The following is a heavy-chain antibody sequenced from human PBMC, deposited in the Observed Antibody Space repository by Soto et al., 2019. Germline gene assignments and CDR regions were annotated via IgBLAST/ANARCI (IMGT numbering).Heavy chain of an antibody. CDR1: GFSLSTSGVG. CDR2: IYWDDDT. CDR3: AHSRYSSGRLCFDY. Sequence: QITLKESGPALVKPTQTLTLTCTFSGFSLSTSGVGVGWIRQPPGKALEWLALIYWDDDTRYSPSLKSRLTITKDTSKNQVVLTMTNMDPVDTAAYYCAHSRYSSGRLCFDYWGQGTLVTVSS. D-gene: IGHD6-25*01. V-gene: IGHV2-5*02. J-gene: IGHJ4*02.